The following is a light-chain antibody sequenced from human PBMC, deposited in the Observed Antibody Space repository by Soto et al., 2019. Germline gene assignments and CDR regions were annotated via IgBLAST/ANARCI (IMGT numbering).Light chain of an antibody. CDR2: GAS. J-gene: IGKJ3*01. CDR1: QSVSSIY. V-gene: IGKV3-20*01. Sequence: EIVLTQSPGTLSLSPGERATLSCRASQSVSSIYLAWYQQKPGQAPRLLIYGASSRATGIPDRFSGSGSGTDFTLTISRLEPEDFAVYYCPQFGSSPLFTFGPGTKVDVK. CDR3: PQFGSSPLFT.